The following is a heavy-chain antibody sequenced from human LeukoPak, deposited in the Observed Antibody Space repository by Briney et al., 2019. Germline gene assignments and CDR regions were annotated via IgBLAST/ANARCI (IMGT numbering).Heavy chain of an antibody. J-gene: IGHJ3*02. CDR3: ARHGFFNYDFWSGYSSNAFDI. CDR1: GGSISSYY. V-gene: IGHV4-59*08. Sequence: SETLSLTCTVSGGSISSYYWSWIRQPPGKGLEWIGYIYYSGSTNYNPSLKSRVTISVDTSKNQFSLKLSSVAAADTAVYYCARHGFFNYDFWSGYSSNAFDIWGKGKMVTVSS. D-gene: IGHD3-3*01. CDR2: IYYSGST.